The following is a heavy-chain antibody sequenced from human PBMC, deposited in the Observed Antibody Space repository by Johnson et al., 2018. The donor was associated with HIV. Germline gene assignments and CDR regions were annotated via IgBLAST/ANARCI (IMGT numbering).Heavy chain of an antibody. Sequence: VQLVESGGGLVQPGGSLRLSCVASGFTFSSYTLHWVRQAPGKGLEYVSAISSNGGSTYYANSVKGRFTISRDNSKNTLYRQMGNLRADDMAVYYCAREETTAPAAFDIWGQGTMVTVSS. CDR1: GFTFSSYT. CDR3: AREETTAPAAFDI. D-gene: IGHD4-17*01. V-gene: IGHV3-64*01. CDR2: ISSNGGST. J-gene: IGHJ3*02.